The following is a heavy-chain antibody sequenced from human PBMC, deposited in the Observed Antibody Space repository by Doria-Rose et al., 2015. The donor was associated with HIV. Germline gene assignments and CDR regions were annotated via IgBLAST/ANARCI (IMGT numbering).Heavy chain of an antibody. V-gene: IGHV2-26*01. D-gene: IGHD6-13*01. CDR3: ARIKSSRWYHKYYFDF. J-gene: IGHJ4*02. Sequence: QITLKESGPVLVKPTETLTLTCTVSGVSLSSPGMGVSWIRQPPGQVLEWLANTFSDDERSYKTSLKSRLTISRGTSKSQVVLTMTDMDPVDTATYYCARIKSSRWYHKYYFDFWGQGTLVIVSA. CDR1: GVSLSSPGMG. CDR2: TFSDDER.